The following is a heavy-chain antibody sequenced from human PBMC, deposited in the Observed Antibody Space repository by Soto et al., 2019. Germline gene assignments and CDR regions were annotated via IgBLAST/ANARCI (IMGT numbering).Heavy chain of an antibody. CDR2: IYYSGST. Sequence: SETLSLTCTVSGGSISSYYWSWIRQPPGKGLEWIGYIYYSGSTNYNPSLKSRVTISVDTSKNQFSLKLSSVTAADTAVYYCARGIKGYSSSSAYYYGMDVWGQGTTVTVSS. V-gene: IGHV4-59*01. J-gene: IGHJ6*02. CDR3: ARGIKGYSSSSAYYYGMDV. D-gene: IGHD6-6*01. CDR1: GGSISSYY.